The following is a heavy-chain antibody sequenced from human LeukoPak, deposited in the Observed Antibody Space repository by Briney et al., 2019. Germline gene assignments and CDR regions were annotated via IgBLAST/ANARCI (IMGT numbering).Heavy chain of an antibody. D-gene: IGHD3-10*01. CDR1: GGSISSYY. Sequence: PSETLSLTCTVSGGSISSYYWSWIRQPPGKGLEWIGYIYYSGSTNYNPSLKSRVTISVDTSKNQFSLKLSSVTAADTAVYYCARADYGSGSYSLDYWGQGTLVTVSS. V-gene: IGHV4-59*01. J-gene: IGHJ4*02. CDR3: ARADYGSGSYSLDY. CDR2: IYYSGST.